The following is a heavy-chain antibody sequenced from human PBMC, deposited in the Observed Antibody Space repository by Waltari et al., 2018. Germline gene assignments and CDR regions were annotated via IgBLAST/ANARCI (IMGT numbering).Heavy chain of an antibody. CDR2: IWYDGSNN. V-gene: IGHV3-33*01. J-gene: IGHJ4*02. CDR1: AFTSSSSG. Sequence: VQLVEHGGGVRQPGRSVRLHCVAAAFTSSSSGMHRVRQAPGKGLEWVAVIWYDGSNNYYADSVKGRFTISRDNSKNTLYLQMNSLRAEDTAVYYCARVYTRGSGWLDYWGQGTLVTVSS. CDR3: ARVYTRGSGWLDY. D-gene: IGHD6-19*01.